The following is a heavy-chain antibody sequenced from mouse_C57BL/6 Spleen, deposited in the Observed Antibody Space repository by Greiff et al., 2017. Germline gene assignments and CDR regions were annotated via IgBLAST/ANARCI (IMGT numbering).Heavy chain of an antibody. CDR3: ARWLRKYYFDY. V-gene: IGHV3-6*01. CDR2: ISYDGSN. D-gene: IGHD2-2*01. J-gene: IGHJ2*01. Sequence: VQLQQSGPGLVKPSQSLSLTCSVTGYSITSGYYWNWIRQFPGNKLEWMGYISYDGSNNYNPSLKNRISITRDTSKNQFFLKLNSVTTEDTATYYCARWLRKYYFDYWGQGTTLSVSS. CDR1: GYSITSGYY.